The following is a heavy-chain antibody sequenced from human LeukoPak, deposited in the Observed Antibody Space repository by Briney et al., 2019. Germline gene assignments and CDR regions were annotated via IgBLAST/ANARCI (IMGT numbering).Heavy chain of an antibody. Sequence: PGGSLRLSCAASGFTFDDYAMHWVRQAPGKGLEWVSGISWNSGTIGYADSVKGRFTISRDNAKNSLYLQMNSLRDDDMALYYCARGNSGSYSRDWFDPWGQGTLVTVSS. J-gene: IGHJ5*02. D-gene: IGHD1-26*01. CDR2: ISWNSGTI. V-gene: IGHV3-9*03. CDR1: GFTFDDYA. CDR3: ARGNSGSYSRDWFDP.